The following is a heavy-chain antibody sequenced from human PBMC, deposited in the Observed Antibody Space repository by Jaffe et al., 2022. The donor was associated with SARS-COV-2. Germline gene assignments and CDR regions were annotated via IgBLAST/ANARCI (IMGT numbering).Heavy chain of an antibody. CDR1: GFTFSSYG. CDR3: ARVGRGYSSSSNPFDY. CDR2: IWYDGSNK. D-gene: IGHD6-6*01. J-gene: IGHJ4*02. Sequence: QVQLVESGGGVVQPGRSLRLSCAASGFTFSSYGMHWVRQAPGKGLEWVAVIWYDGSNKYYADSVKGRFTISRDNSKNTLYLQMNSLRAEDTAVYYCARVGRGYSSSSNPFDYWGQGTLVTVSS. V-gene: IGHV3-33*01.